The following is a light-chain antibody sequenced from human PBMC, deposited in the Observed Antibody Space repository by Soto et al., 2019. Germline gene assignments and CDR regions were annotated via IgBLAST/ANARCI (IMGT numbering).Light chain of an antibody. J-gene: IGKJ1*01. CDR1: QSISRY. CDR3: QQYGSSSTWT. V-gene: IGKV3-20*01. Sequence: IVLTQSPGTLSLSPGERTTLSCRASQSISRYLAWYRQKPGQGPRLLIYGASTRATGIPDRFSGSGSGTDFTLTISRLEPEDFAVYYCQQYGSSSTWTFGQGTKVDIK. CDR2: GAS.